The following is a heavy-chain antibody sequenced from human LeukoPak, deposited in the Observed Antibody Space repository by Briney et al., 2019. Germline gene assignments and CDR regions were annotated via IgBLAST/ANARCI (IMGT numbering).Heavy chain of an antibody. CDR3: ARVKERWRDSSGYNDL. V-gene: IGHV3-48*01. J-gene: IGHJ5*02. D-gene: IGHD3-22*01. Sequence: HAGRSLRLSCAASGFTFSNYAMKWVRQAPGKGLEWVSFISRTSSLIYYADSVQGRFTISRDNAKNSLYLQMNSLRAEDMAVYYCARVKERWRDSSGYNDLWGQGTLVTVSS. CDR1: GFTFSNYA. CDR2: ISRTSSLI.